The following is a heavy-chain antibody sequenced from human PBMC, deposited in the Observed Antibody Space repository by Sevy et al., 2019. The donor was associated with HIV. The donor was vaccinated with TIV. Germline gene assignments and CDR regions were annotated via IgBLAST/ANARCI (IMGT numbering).Heavy chain of an antibody. Sequence: ASVKVSCKASGYTFTSYDINWVRQATGQGLEWMGWMNPNSGNTGYAQKFQGRVNMTRNTSISTAYMELSSLRSEDTAVYYCARDGGITGPTRGYYYYGMDVWGQGTTVTVSS. V-gene: IGHV1-8*01. CDR2: MNPNSGNT. D-gene: IGHD1-7*01. J-gene: IGHJ6*02. CDR3: ARDGGITGPTRGYYYYGMDV. CDR1: GYTFTSYD.